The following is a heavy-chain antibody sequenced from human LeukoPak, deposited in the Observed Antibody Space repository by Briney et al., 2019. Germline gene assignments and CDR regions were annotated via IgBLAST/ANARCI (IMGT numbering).Heavy chain of an antibody. CDR2: INYGNYI. V-gene: IGHV3-21*01. CDR3: ARDPHIVVEPSDRVYFLDS. J-gene: IGHJ4*02. Sequence: AGGSLRLSCAASGFTFSNYWMSWVRQAPGKGLEWVSSINYGNYIYYADSLKGRFTISRDNAKNSLYLQMNSLRAEDTAVYYCARDPHIVVEPSDRVYFLDSWGQGTLVTVSS. D-gene: IGHD2-2*01. CDR1: GFTFSNYW.